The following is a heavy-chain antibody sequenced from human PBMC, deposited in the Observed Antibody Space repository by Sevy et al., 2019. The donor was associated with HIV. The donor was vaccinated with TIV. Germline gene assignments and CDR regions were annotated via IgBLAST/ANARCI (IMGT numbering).Heavy chain of an antibody. CDR2: VYSGGRT. Sequence: GGSLRLSCAASGFSVSTNYMTWVRQAPGKGLEWVSVVYSGGRTEYADSVKGRFIIFRDISKNALFLELSSLTAEDTAVYYCATCSSGDSYYYGMDVWGQGTTVTVSS. CDR1: GFSVSTNY. CDR3: ATCSSGDSYYYGMDV. V-gene: IGHV3-53*01. J-gene: IGHJ6*02. D-gene: IGHD4-17*01.